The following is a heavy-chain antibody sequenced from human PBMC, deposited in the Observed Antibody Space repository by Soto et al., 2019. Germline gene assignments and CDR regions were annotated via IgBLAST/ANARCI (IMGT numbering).Heavy chain of an antibody. CDR2: ISATGRDT. D-gene: IGHD2-8*02. CDR1: GLTFSNYA. Sequence: GSLILSFAASGLTFSNYAMSLVRQAPGKGLEWVSGISATGRDTYYADSVKDRFTISRDSSKNTLYLHMNSLRAEDTAIYYCAKGKTSAWYYFDYWGQGTMVT. J-gene: IGHJ4*02. CDR3: AKGKTSAWYYFDY. V-gene: IGHV3-23*01.